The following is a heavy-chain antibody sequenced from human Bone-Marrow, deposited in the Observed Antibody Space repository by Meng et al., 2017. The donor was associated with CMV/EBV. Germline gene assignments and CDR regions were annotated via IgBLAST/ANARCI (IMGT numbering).Heavy chain of an antibody. V-gene: IGHV4-34*01. CDR1: GGSFSGYY. Sequence: SETLSLTCAVYGGSFSGYYWSWIRQPPGKGLEWIGEINHSGSTNYNPSLKSRVTISVDTSKNQFSLKLSSVTAADTAVYYCARDQVGAFDIWGQGTIVTVSS. J-gene: IGHJ3*02. CDR2: INHSGST. CDR3: ARDQVGAFDI.